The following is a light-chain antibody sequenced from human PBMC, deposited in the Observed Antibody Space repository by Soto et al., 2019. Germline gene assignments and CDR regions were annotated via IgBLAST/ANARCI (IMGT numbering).Light chain of an antibody. CDR2: AAY. Sequence: DIQMTQSPSSLSTSVGDRVTITCRASQYINNYLNWYQQKPGKAPKLLIFAAYNLQSGVPSRFSRSGSRTDFTLTISSLQTEDFATNYCQQSYSISPYTFGQGTKLDMK. J-gene: IGKJ2*01. V-gene: IGKV1-39*01. CDR1: QYINNY. CDR3: QQSYSISPYT.